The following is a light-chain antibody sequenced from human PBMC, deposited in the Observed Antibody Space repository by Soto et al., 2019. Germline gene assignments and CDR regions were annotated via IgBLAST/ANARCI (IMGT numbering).Light chain of an antibody. CDR3: QQYGISPYT. Sequence: EIVLTQSPGTQSLSPGERATLSCRASQSVSSSYLAWYQQKPGQAPRLLIYGASSRATGIPDRFSGSGSGTDFTLTISRLEPEDFAVYYCQQYGISPYTFGQGTKLEIK. CDR1: QSVSSSY. J-gene: IGKJ2*01. CDR2: GAS. V-gene: IGKV3-20*01.